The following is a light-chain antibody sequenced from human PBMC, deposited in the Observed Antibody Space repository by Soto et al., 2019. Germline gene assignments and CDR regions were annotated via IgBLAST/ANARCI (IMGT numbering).Light chain of an antibody. CDR1: SSGIGTFNL. Sequence: QYVMTVPAAVSGSTGQSIAISCTGNSSGIGTFNLVSWYQQHPGRAPKLIIYEVNKRPSGISSRFSASKSGNTASLTISGLQADDEADYYCYSFAGFNTQFGGGTKVTVL. J-gene: IGLJ2*01. CDR2: EVN. CDR3: YSFAGFNTQ. V-gene: IGLV2-23*02.